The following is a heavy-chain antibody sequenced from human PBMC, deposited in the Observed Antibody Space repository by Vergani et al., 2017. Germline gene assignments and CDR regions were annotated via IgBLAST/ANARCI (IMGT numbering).Heavy chain of an antibody. CDR2: IYRTGRT. CDR3: ARRSDIVYDIFSGTQYFFDF. Sequence: QVQLQESGPGLVKPSETLSLTCAVSGFSIDNGYYWDWIRQPPGKGLEWIGRIYRTGRTHFNPSLKSRVTISVDTSNNPFSLRLNSLTAADTAVYYCARRSDIVYDIFSGTQYFFDFWGQGTLVTVSS. V-gene: IGHV4-38-2*01. CDR1: GFSIDNGYY. J-gene: IGHJ4*02. D-gene: IGHD3-9*01.